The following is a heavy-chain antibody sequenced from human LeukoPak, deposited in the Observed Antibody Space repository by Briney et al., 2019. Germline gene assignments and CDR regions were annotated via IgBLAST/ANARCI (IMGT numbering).Heavy chain of an antibody. CDR3: AKDYLDYYDSSGPLDY. CDR2: IRYDGSNK. CDR1: GFTFSSYG. D-gene: IGHD3-22*01. Sequence: PGGSLRLSCAASGFTFSSYGMHWVRQAPGKGLEWVAFIRYDGSNKYYADSVKGRFTISRDNSKNTLYLQMNSLRAEDTAVYYCAKDYLDYYDSSGPLDYWGQGTLVTVSS. V-gene: IGHV3-30*02. J-gene: IGHJ4*02.